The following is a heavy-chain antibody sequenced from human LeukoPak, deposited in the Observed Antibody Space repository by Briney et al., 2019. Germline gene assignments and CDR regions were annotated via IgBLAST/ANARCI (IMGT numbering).Heavy chain of an antibody. J-gene: IGHJ4*02. CDR3: AKVRIPYSSGYYYFDY. Sequence: GGSLRLSCAASGFTFSSYGMHWVRQAPGKGLEWVAVISYDGSNKYYADSVEGRFTISRDNSKNPLYLQMNSLRAEDTAVYYCAKVRIPYSSGYYYFDYWGQGTLVTVSS. CDR1: GFTFSSYG. CDR2: ISYDGSNK. V-gene: IGHV3-30*18. D-gene: IGHD3-22*01.